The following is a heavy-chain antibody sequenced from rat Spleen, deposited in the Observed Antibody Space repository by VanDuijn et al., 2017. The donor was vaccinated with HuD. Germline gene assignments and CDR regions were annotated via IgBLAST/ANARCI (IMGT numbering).Heavy chain of an antibody. CDR3: ATGVMDA. CDR1: GFTFSDYY. CDR2: VSYEGSTT. J-gene: IGHJ2*01. Sequence: EVQLVESGGGLVQPGRSMKLSCAASGFTFSDYYMAWVRQAPKKGLEWVASVSYEGSTTFYGDSVKGRFTISRDNAKSTLYLQMNSLRSEDTATYYCATGVMDAWGQGVMVTVSS. D-gene: IGHD1-12*01. V-gene: IGHV5-22*01.